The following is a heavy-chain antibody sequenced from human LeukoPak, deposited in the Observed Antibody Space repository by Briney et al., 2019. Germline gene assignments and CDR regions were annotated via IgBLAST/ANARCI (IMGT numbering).Heavy chain of an antibody. CDR2: INHSGST. D-gene: IGHD2-2*01. V-gene: IGHV4-34*01. J-gene: IGHJ4*02. CDR1: GGSFSGYY. CDR3: ARGRRYCSSTSCYRGWGFDY. Sequence: KPSETLSLTCAVYGGSFSGYYWSWIRQPPGKGLEWIGEINHSGSTNYNPSLKSRVTISVDTSKNQFSLKLSSVTAADTAVYYRARGRRYCSSTSCYRGWGFDYWGQGTLVTVSS.